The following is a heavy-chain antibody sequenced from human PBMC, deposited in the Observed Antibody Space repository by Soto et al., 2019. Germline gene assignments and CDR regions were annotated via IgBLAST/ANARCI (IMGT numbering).Heavy chain of an antibody. CDR1: VGSSSGSFSGYR. Sequence: PSETLSLTCAVYVGSSSGSFSGYRWTWIRQPPGKGLEWIGEISHTGSTNYNPSLKSRVIISIDTSTTQFSLRLSSVTAADTAVYYCARGLPATTFNWFDPWGQGTLVTVPS. J-gene: IGHJ5*02. D-gene: IGHD1-7*01. CDR2: ISHTGST. V-gene: IGHV4-34*01. CDR3: ARGLPATTFNWFDP.